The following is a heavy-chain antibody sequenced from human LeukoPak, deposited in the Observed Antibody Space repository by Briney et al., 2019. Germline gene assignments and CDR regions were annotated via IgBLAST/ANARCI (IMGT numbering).Heavy chain of an antibody. J-gene: IGHJ6*03. CDR1: GFTFGSWW. CDR2: IDSDGAST. V-gene: IGHV3-74*03. Sequence: PGGSLRLSCEASGFTFGSWWMHWVRQAPGKGLVWVSLIDSDGASTEYADSVKGRFTISRDNSKNTLYLQMNSLRAEDTAVYYCARAHYDYYYMDVWGKGTTVTVSS. CDR3: ARAHYDYYYMDV.